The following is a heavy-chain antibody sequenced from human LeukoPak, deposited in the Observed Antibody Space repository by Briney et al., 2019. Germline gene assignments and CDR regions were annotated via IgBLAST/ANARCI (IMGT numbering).Heavy chain of an antibody. V-gene: IGHV4-39*01. CDR2: IYYSGST. CDR3: AKQNYYYFYMDV. CDR1: GGSISSSSYY. Sequence: SETLSLTCSVSGGSISSSSYYWGWIHQPPGKGLEWIGSIYYSGSTYYNPSLKSRVTISVDTSKNQFSLKLTSVTAADTAVYYCAKQNYYYFYMDVWGKGTTATVSS. J-gene: IGHJ6*03.